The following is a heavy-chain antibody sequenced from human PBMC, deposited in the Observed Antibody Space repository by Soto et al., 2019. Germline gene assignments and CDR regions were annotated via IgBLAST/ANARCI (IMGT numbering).Heavy chain of an antibody. V-gene: IGHV1-8*01. CDR1: AYTFTSHD. J-gene: IGHJ5*02. Sequence: APVNVACKASAYTFTSHDINWLLQATGQGIDWMGCCNSNCGNSGWAQMCHGRVSMTRNTSIGTAHLELSSLRSEYAVGYYCASLDSVVGVADTSSWFDPWGQGSLLTVSS. CDR2: CNSNCGNS. D-gene: IGHD2-15*01. CDR3: ASLDSVVGVADTSSWFDP.